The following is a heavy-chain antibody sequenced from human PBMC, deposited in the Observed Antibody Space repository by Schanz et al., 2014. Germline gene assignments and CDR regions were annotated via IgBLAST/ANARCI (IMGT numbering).Heavy chain of an antibody. D-gene: IGHD3-3*01. CDR3: ARGQYYDFWSGYYKYYGMDV. J-gene: IGHJ6*02. V-gene: IGHV1-8*01. CDR1: GYTFTSYD. Sequence: QVQLVQSGAEVKKPGASVKVSCKASGYTFTSYDINWVRQATGQGLEWMGWMNPNSANTGYAQKFQGRVTMTRNTSISTAYMELSSLRSEDTAVYYCARGQYYDFWSGYYKYYGMDVWGQGTTVTVSS. CDR2: MNPNSANT.